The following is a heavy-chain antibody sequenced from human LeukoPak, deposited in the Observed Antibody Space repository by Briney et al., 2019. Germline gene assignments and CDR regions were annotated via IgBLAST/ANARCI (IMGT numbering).Heavy chain of an antibody. Sequence: GGSLRLSCAASGFTFSNHGMNWVRQAPGKGLEWVSGISPSADIKYYADSVKGRFTISRDNSNNTLFLQMTSLRAEDTAIYYCTKGRTTTVRFLIDFWGQGTLVTVSS. CDR2: ISPSADIK. CDR3: TKGRTTTVRFLIDF. V-gene: IGHV3-23*01. CDR1: GFTFSNHG. D-gene: IGHD4-17*01. J-gene: IGHJ4*02.